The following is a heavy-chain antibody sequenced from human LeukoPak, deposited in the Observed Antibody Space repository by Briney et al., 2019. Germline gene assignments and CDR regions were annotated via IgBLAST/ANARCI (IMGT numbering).Heavy chain of an antibody. CDR2: ISASGDTT. Sequence: PGGSLRLSCAASGFPFSAYAMSWVRQAPGKGLEWVSAISASGDTTYYADSVRGRFTISRDNSKNTLYLQMNSLRAEDTAVYYCAKVGEYQLLLYAFDMWGQGTMVTVSS. J-gene: IGHJ3*02. D-gene: IGHD2-2*01. CDR1: GFPFSAYA. CDR3: AKVGEYQLLLYAFDM. V-gene: IGHV3-23*01.